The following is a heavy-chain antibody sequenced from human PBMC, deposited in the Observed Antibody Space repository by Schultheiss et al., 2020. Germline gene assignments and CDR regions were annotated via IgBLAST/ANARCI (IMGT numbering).Heavy chain of an antibody. J-gene: IGHJ6*03. D-gene: IGHD3-22*01. V-gene: IGHV1-8*01. CDR2: MNPNSGNT. CDR3: ARGSYYYDSSGYAVPYYYYYYMDV. Sequence: ASVKVSCKASGYTFTSYDINWVRQATGQGLEWMGWMNPNSGNTGYAQKFQGRVTMTRNTSISTAYMELSSLRSEDTAVYYCARGSYYYDSSGYAVPYYYYYYMDVWGKGTTVTGSS. CDR1: GYTFTSYD.